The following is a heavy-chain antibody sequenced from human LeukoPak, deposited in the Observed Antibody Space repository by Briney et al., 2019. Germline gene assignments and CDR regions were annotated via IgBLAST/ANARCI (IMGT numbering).Heavy chain of an antibody. CDR2: ISSSSSTI. CDR3: AKDPAAFDY. D-gene: IGHD6-25*01. CDR1: GFTFSSYS. Sequence: GGSLRLSCAASGFTFSSYSMNWVRQAPGKGLEWVSYISSSSSTIYYADSVKGRFTISRDNAKNSLYLQMNSLRAEDTAVYYCAKDPAAFDYWGQGTLVTVSS. J-gene: IGHJ4*02. V-gene: IGHV3-48*01.